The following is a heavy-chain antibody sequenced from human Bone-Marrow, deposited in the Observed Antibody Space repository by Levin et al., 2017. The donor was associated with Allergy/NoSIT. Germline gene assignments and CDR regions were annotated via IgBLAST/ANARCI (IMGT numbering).Heavy chain of an antibody. CDR2: MHPKSGDT. D-gene: IGHD4-23*01. J-gene: IGHJ6*02. CDR1: GYSFTSYD. V-gene: IGHV1-8*01. Sequence: AASVKVSCKASGYSFTSYDISWVRQATGQGLEWMGWMHPKSGDTGYAQKFQGIVTMTRNTSISTAYMELSSLKSDDTAVYYCARGLGRLRWGYGMDVWGQGTTVTVSS. CDR3: ARGLGRLRWGYGMDV.